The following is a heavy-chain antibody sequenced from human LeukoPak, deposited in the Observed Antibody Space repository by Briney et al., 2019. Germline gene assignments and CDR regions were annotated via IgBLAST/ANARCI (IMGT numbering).Heavy chain of an antibody. Sequence: GGSLRLSCAASGFTFSDYYMSWIRQAPGKGLEWVSYISSSGSTIYYADSVKGRFTISRDNSKNTLYLQMNSLRAEDTAVYYRAKEKAGATVSWGQGTLVTVSS. CDR2: ISSSGSTI. V-gene: IGHV3-11*04. CDR1: GFTFSDYY. J-gene: IGHJ1*01. CDR3: AKEKAGATVS. D-gene: IGHD1-26*01.